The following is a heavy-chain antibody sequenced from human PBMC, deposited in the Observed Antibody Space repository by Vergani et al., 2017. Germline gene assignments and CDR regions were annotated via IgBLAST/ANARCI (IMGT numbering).Heavy chain of an antibody. CDR1: GFSFGSYG. CDR2: ISYDGTQK. V-gene: IGHV3-30*03. CDR3: ATKSCGTPGCQIGYFRE. J-gene: IGHJ1*01. D-gene: IGHD1-1*01. Sequence: QVQLVESGGNVVQSGTSLRLSCAASGFSFGSYGMHWVRQAPGKGLEWVAVISYDGTQKYYADSVKGRFTISRDNSKSTLYLQMNSLRTEDTAVYYCATKSCGTPGCQIGYFREWGQGTLVTVSS.